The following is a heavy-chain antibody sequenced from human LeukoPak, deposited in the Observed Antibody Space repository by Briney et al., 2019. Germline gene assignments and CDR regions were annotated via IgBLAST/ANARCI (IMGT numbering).Heavy chain of an antibody. CDR2: INTNTGNP. D-gene: IGHD2-2*01. CDR3: ARDREDQYYYGLDV. CDR1: GYTFTSNA. J-gene: IGHJ6*02. Sequence: ASVKVSCKASGYTFTSNAINWVRQAPGQGLEWMGWINTNTGNPTYAQGFTGRFTFSLDTSVSTAYLQISSLKAEDTAVYYCARDREDQYYYGLDVWGQGTTVTVSS. V-gene: IGHV7-4-1*02.